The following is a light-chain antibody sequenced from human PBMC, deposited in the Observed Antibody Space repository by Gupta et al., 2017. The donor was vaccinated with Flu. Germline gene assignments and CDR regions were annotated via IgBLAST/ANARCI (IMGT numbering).Light chain of an antibody. CDR1: QGVSSY. Sequence: ERATLSCRASQGVSSYLAWYQQKPGQAPRLLIYDASNRATGIPARFSGSGSGTDFTLTISSLEPEDFAVYYCQQRSNWPSYTFGQGTKLEIK. V-gene: IGKV3-11*01. J-gene: IGKJ2*01. CDR2: DAS. CDR3: QQRSNWPSYT.